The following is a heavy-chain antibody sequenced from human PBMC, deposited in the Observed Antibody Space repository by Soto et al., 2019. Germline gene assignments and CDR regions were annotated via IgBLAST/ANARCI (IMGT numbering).Heavy chain of an antibody. J-gene: IGHJ4*02. Sequence: AQLVESGGGLVQPGGSLRLSCGVSGFILSNYWMSWVRQAPGKGLEWVANIDKEGNEKNYGDSVKGRFSISRDNTKKSLYLQMYSLRAVATALYYCVRGGFFYYDTTVRPDEFWGQGTLVTVSS. D-gene: IGHD3-16*01. CDR1: GFILSNYW. CDR3: VRGGFFYYDTTVRPDEF. CDR2: IDKEGNEK. V-gene: IGHV3-7*01.